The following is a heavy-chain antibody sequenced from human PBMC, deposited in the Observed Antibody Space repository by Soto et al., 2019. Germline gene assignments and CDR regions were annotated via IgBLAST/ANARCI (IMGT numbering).Heavy chain of an antibody. CDR1: GGTFSSYT. CDR2: IIPILGIA. CDR3: ASDVYIAVAGYFDY. V-gene: IGHV1-69*02. D-gene: IGHD6-19*01. Sequence: QVQLVQSGAEVKKPGSSVKVSCKASGGTFSSYTISWVRQAPGQGLEWMGRIIPILGIANYAQKFQGRVTITADKSTSTAYMELSSLRSEDTAVYYCASDVYIAVAGYFDYWGQGTLVTVSS. J-gene: IGHJ4*02.